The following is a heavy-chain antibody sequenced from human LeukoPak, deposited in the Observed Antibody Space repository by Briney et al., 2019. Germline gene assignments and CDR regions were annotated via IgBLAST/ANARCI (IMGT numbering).Heavy chain of an antibody. CDR3: ARRLGYYDSSGYLNGLDY. CDR1: GGSISSSSYY. D-gene: IGHD3-22*01. V-gene: IGHV4-39*01. CDR2: IYYSEST. Sequence: SETLSLTCTVSGGSISSSSYYWGWIRQPPGKGLEWIGSIYYSESTYYNPSLKSRVTISVDTSKNQFSLKLSSVTAADTAVYYCARRLGYYDSSGYLNGLDYWGQGTLVTVSS. J-gene: IGHJ4*02.